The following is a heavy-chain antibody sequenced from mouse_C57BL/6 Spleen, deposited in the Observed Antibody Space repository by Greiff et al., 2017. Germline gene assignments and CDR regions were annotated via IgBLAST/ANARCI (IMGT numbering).Heavy chain of an antibody. CDR3: AKGSYDYDEWYYAMDY. V-gene: IGHV1-55*01. D-gene: IGHD2-4*01. J-gene: IGHJ4*01. CDR2: IYPGSGST. Sequence: VQLQQPGAELVKPGASVKMSCKASGYTFTSYWITWVKQRPGQGLEWIGDIYPGSGSTNYNEKFKSKATLTVDTSSSTAYMQLSSLTSEDSAVYYCAKGSYDYDEWYYAMDYWGQGTSVTVSS. CDR1: GYTFTSYW.